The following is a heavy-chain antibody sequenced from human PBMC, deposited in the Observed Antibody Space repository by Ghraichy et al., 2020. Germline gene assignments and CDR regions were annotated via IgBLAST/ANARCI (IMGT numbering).Heavy chain of an antibody. CDR3: ARVGGDAGIVVPRGYYGMDV. CDR2: IYTSGST. D-gene: IGHD2-2*01. CDR1: GGSISSYY. J-gene: IGHJ6*02. V-gene: IGHV4-4*07. Sequence: SETLSLTCTVSGGSISSYYWSWIRQPAGKGLEWIGRIYTSGSTNYNPSLKSRVTMSVDTSKNQFSLKLSSVTAADTAVYYCARVGGDAGIVVPRGYYGMDVWGQGTTVTVSS.